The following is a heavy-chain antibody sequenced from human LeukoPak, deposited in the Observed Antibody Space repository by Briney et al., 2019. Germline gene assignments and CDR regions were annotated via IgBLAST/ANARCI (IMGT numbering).Heavy chain of an antibody. Sequence: GRSLRLSCAASGLTFSDYSMNWGRQAPGKGLEWISYVGISSGNTKYADSVKGRFTISGDSARNSLYLQMSSLRVEDTAVYYCARDHNYAFDNWGQGTLVTASS. D-gene: IGHD1-1*01. CDR1: GLTFSDYS. J-gene: IGHJ4*02. CDR2: VGISSGNT. V-gene: IGHV3-48*04. CDR3: ARDHNYAFDN.